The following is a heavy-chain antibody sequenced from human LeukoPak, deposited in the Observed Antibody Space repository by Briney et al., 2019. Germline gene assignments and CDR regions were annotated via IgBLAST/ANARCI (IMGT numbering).Heavy chain of an antibody. CDR3: ARVDYGDYPLYYYYYYGMDV. V-gene: IGHV3-48*03. CDR2: ISSSGSTI. D-gene: IGHD4-17*01. Sequence: GGSLRLSCAASGFTFSSYEMNWVRQAPGKGLEWVSYISSSGSTIYYADSVKGRFTTSRDNAKNSLYLQMNSLRAEDTAVYYCARVDYGDYPLYYYYYYGMDVWGQGTTVTVSS. CDR1: GFTFSSYE. J-gene: IGHJ6*02.